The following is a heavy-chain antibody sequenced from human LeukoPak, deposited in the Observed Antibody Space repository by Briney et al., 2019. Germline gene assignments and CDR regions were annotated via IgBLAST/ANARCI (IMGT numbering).Heavy chain of an antibody. CDR3: VYRLSFDS. Sequence: GGSLRLSCSASGFTFSTSTMHWVRQAPGRGLEYVSAISSNGGSTYYADSVKGRFTISRDNSKNTMYLQMSSLRADDTALYYCVYRLSFDSWGQGTLVTVSS. CDR1: GFTFSTST. J-gene: IGHJ4*02. D-gene: IGHD4-11*01. V-gene: IGHV3-64D*06. CDR2: ISSNGGST.